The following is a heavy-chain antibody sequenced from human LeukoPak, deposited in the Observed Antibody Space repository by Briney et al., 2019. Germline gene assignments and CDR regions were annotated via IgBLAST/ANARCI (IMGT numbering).Heavy chain of an antibody. J-gene: IGHJ4*02. CDR2: ISSSGSTI. D-gene: IGHD1-26*01. CDR3: ARDFTGYSGSYLDY. V-gene: IGHV3-48*03. CDR1: GFTFSSYE. Sequence: PGGSLRLSCAASGFTFSSYEMIWVRQAPGKGLEWVSYISSSGSTIYYADSVKGRFTISRDNAKNSLYLQMNSLRAEDTAVYYCARDFTGYSGSYLDYWGQGTLVIVSS.